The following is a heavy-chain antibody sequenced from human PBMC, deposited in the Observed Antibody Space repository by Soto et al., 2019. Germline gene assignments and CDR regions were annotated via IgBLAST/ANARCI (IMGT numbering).Heavy chain of an antibody. CDR2: ISSSGSTI. CDR1: GFTFSRYE. Sequence: AGGSLRLSCAASGFTFSRYEMNWVRQAPGKGLEWVSYISSSGSTIYYADSVKGRFTISRDNAKNSLYLQMNSLRAEDTAVYYCARDQNPILYGDYALGGLDPWGQGTLVTVSS. J-gene: IGHJ5*02. V-gene: IGHV3-48*03. CDR3: ARDQNPILYGDYALGGLDP. D-gene: IGHD4-17*01.